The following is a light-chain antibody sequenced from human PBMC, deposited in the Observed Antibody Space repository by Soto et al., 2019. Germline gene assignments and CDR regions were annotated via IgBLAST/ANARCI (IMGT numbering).Light chain of an antibody. Sequence: DIQMTQSPSTMSASVGDRVTIACRASQSLSEWLAWYQQKPGKAHKLLIYDASTLESGVPSRFSGSGSGTAYTLTITSLQPDDFATYYCQQYNSYSKTFGQGTKVEIK. J-gene: IGKJ1*01. V-gene: IGKV1-5*01. CDR2: DAS. CDR1: QSLSEW. CDR3: QQYNSYSKT.